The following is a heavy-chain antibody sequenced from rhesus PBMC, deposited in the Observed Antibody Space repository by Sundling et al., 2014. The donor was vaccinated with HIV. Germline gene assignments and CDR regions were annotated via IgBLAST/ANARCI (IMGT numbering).Heavy chain of an antibody. D-gene: IGHD2-33*01. CDR3: AREHCSNSGCSSI. CDR1: GGSISSYY. J-gene: IGHJ4*01. Sequence: QVQLQESGPGLVKPSETLSLTCAVSGGSISSYYWSWIRQPPGKGLEWIGYIFGSGNSTTYKPSLKSRVSLSVDTSKNEFSLRLSSVTAADTAVYYCAREHCSNSGCSSIWGQGVLVIVSS. V-gene: IGHV4-169*02. CDR2: IFGSGNST.